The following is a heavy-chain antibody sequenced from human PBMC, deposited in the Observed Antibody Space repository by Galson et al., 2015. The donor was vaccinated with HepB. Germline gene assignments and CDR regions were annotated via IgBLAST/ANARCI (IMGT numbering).Heavy chain of an antibody. D-gene: IGHD1-14*01. CDR2: ISFDGSNE. J-gene: IGHJ4*02. CDR1: GFAFNSHH. V-gene: IGHV3-30*04. CDR3: EKEQTNHYFDY. Sequence: SLRLSCAASGFAFNSHHMHWVRQAPGQGLEWVAAISFDGSNEFYADSVKGRFTVSRDNSKSMLYLQMSSLRFEDTAFYYCEKEQTNHYFDYWGQGTLITVSS.